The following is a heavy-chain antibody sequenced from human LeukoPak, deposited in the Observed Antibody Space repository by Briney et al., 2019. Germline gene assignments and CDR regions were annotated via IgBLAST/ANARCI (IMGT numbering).Heavy chain of an antibody. CDR1: GFTFSSYG. Sequence: GGSLRLSCAASGFTFSSYGMHWVRQAPGKGLEWVAFIRYDGSNKYYADSVKGRFTISRDNSKNTLYLQMNSLRAEDTAVYYCAKGAYYYDSSGYYHPYYFDYWGQGTLVTVSS. CDR3: AKGAYYYDSSGYYHPYYFDY. J-gene: IGHJ4*02. D-gene: IGHD3-22*01. CDR2: IRYDGSNK. V-gene: IGHV3-30*02.